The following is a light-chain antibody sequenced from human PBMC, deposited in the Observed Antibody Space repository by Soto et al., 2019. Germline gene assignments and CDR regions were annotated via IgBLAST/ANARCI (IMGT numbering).Light chain of an antibody. J-gene: IGKJ1*01. CDR3: QHYGSSPWT. Sequence: EIVLTQSPGTLSLSPGERATLSCRASQSVSSNYLAWYQQKPGQAPRPLIYGASSRATVIPDRFSGSGAGTDFTLTISRLESEDFAVYYCQHYGSSPWTFGQGTKVEIK. V-gene: IGKV3-20*01. CDR1: QSVSSNY. CDR2: GAS.